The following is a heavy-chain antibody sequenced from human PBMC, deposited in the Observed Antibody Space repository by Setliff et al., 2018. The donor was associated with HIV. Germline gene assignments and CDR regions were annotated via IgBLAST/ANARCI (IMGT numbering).Heavy chain of an antibody. D-gene: IGHD6-6*01. Sequence: LSLTCAVYGGSLSDYYWSWIRQPPGKGLEWIGEIYHSGSTIYNPSLKSRVTISVDTSKNQFSLKLSSVTAADTAVYYCARRPYYFDSWGQGTLVTVSS. CDR3: ARRPYYFDS. CDR2: IYHSGST. V-gene: IGHV4-34*01. CDR1: GGSLSDYY. J-gene: IGHJ4*02.